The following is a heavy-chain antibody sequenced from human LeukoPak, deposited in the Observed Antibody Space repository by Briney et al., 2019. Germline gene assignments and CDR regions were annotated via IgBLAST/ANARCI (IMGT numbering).Heavy chain of an antibody. CDR1: GSSINSGGNY. CDR2: IFDGGNI. D-gene: IGHD1-26*01. CDR3: ATGRSKTVDY. J-gene: IGHJ4*02. Sequence: SETLSLTCSVSGSSINSGGNYRHWIRQAPGKGLEWIGYIFDGGNIDYNPSLAGRVTMSEDASKNQFSLNMTSVTAADTALYYCATGRSKTVDYWGQGTLVTVSS. V-gene: IGHV4-31*03.